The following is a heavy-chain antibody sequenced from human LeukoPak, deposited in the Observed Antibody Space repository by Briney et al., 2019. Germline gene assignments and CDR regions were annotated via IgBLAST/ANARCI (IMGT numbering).Heavy chain of an antibody. CDR2: INPNNGDT. D-gene: IGHD3-16*01. V-gene: IGHV1-2*02. J-gene: IGHJ4*02. CDR1: GYTXTDYY. CDR3: ARDRGRAMGVDY. Sequence: GASVKVSCKASGYTXTDYYLHGVRQAPGQGLEWMGWINPNNGDTNYAQKFQGRVTLTRDTSISTAYMELSRLRSDDTAVYYCARDRGRAMGVDYWGQGTLVTVSS.